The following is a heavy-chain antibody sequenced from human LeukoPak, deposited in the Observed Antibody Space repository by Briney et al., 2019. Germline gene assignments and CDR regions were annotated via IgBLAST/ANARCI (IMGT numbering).Heavy chain of an antibody. CDR1: GFTFSSYA. J-gene: IGHJ4*02. Sequence: GGSLRLSCAASGFTFSSYAMSWVRQAPGMGLEWASAISGSGGSTYYADSVKGRFTISRDNSKNTLYLQMNSLRAEDTAVYYCAKAVRGPDILTGYYTGGYFDYWGQGTLVTVSS. D-gene: IGHD3-9*01. CDR3: AKAVRGPDILTGYYTGGYFDY. CDR2: ISGSGGST. V-gene: IGHV3-23*01.